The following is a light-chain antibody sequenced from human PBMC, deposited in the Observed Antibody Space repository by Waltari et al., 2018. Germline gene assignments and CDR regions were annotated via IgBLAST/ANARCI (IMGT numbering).Light chain of an antibody. Sequence: IVMTQYPATLSVSPGERATLSCRASQSVSSNLAWYQQKPGQAPRLLIYRASTRAIGIPARFSGSGSGTEFTLTISSLQSEDFAVYFCQQYLNRLTFGGGTKVEIK. J-gene: IGKJ4*01. CDR1: QSVSSN. CDR3: QQYLNRLT. V-gene: IGKV3-15*01. CDR2: RAS.